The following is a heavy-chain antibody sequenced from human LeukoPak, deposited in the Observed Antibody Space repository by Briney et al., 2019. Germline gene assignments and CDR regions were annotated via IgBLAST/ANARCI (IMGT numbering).Heavy chain of an antibody. CDR3: ARRLDC. CDR1: GFTFSSYA. J-gene: IGHJ4*02. D-gene: IGHD1-1*01. V-gene: IGHV3-23*01. CDR2: ISHSGGST. Sequence: GGSLRLSCAASGFTFSSYAMSWVRQAPGKGLEWVSTISHSGGSTYYADSVKGRFTISRDNAKNSLYLQMSSLRAEDTAVYYCARRLDCWGQGTLVTVSS.